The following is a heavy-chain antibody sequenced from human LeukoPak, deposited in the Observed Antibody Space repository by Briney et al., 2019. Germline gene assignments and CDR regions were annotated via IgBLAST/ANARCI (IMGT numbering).Heavy chain of an antibody. CDR2: IRSGGST. V-gene: IGHV3-53*01. CDR3: AREGSGRAAYNDGLDV. Sequence: GGSLRLSCAASGFTVSSSYMTWVRQAPGKGLEWVSVIRSGGSTVYADSVKGRFTISRDNSKNTLYLQLNSLRAEDTAVYYCAREGSGRAAYNDGLDVWGQGTMVTVSS. J-gene: IGHJ3*01. CDR1: GFTVSSSY. D-gene: IGHD3-10*01.